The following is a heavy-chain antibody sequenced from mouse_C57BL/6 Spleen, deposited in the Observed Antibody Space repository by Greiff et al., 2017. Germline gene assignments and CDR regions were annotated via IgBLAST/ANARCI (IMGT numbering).Heavy chain of an antibody. Sequence: VQLQQSGPELVKPGASVKISCKASGYTFTDYYMNWVKQSHGKSLEWIGDINPNNGGTSYNQKFKGKATLTVDKSSSTAYMELRSLTSEDSAVYYCARYYDYDVGAYWGQGTLVTVSA. CDR1: GYTFTDYY. J-gene: IGHJ3*01. D-gene: IGHD2-4*01. V-gene: IGHV1-26*01. CDR2: INPNNGGT. CDR3: ARYYDYDVGAY.